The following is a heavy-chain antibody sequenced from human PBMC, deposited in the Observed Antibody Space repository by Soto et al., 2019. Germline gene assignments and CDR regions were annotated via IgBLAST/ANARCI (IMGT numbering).Heavy chain of an antibody. CDR3: ASSHYYDSSGYYYFDY. CDR2: IYHSGST. D-gene: IGHD3-22*01. V-gene: IGHV4-30-2*01. J-gene: IGHJ4*02. CDR1: GGSISSGGYS. Sequence: QLQLQESGSGLVKPSQTLSLTCAVSGGSISSGGYSWSWIRQPPGKGLEWIGYIYHSGSTYYNPSLKSRVTISVDRSKNQCSLKLSSVTAADTAVYYCASSHYYDSSGYYYFDYWGQGTLVTVSS.